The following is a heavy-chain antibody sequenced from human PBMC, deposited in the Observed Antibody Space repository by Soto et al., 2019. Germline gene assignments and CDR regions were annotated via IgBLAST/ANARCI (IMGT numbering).Heavy chain of an antibody. Sequence: PSETLSLTCTVSGGSISSSSYYWGWIRHPPGKGLEWIGSIYYSGSTYYNPSLKSRVTISVDTSKNQFSLKLSSVTAADTAVYYCARQYYDFWSGMGYYGMDVWGQGTTVTVSS. J-gene: IGHJ6*02. CDR1: GGSISSSSYY. CDR3: ARQYYDFWSGMGYYGMDV. V-gene: IGHV4-39*01. CDR2: IYYSGST. D-gene: IGHD3-3*01.